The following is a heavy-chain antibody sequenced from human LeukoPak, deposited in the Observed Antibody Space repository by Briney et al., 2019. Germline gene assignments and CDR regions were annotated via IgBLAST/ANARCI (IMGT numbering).Heavy chain of an antibody. CDR3: ARESGYYDLLTTYYYFDS. V-gene: IGHV4-39*07. J-gene: IGHJ4*02. CDR1: GGSISSGSHY. Sequence: SETLSLTCIVSGGSISSGSHYWGWLRQPPGKGLEWFGSIFYNGNTYFNPSLKSRVTISVDTSENQFSLKLSSVAAADTAVYYCARESGYYDLLTTYYYFDSWGQGALVTVSS. D-gene: IGHD3-9*01. CDR2: IFYNGNT.